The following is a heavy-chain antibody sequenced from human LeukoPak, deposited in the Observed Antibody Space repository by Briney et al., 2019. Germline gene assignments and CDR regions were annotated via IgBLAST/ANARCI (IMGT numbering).Heavy chain of an antibody. V-gene: IGHV3-48*03. CDR3: ARIGTTTRGPAGLDV. D-gene: IGHD2/OR15-2a*01. Sequence: GGSLTLSCAASGFSFSSYEMNWVRQAPGKGLEWVSYIASGGGANRFYSESVKGRFTISRDNAKNSLYLHMNSLRAEDTGVYYCARIGTTTRGPAGLDVWGQGTTVTVSS. CDR1: GFSFSSYE. J-gene: IGHJ6*02. CDR2: IASGGGANR.